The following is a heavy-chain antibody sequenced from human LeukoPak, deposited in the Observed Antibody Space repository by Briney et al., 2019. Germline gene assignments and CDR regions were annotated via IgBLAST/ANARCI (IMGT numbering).Heavy chain of an antibody. Sequence: SETLSLTCTVSGYSISSGYYWGWIRPPPGKGLEWIGCIYHSGSTYYNPSLKSRVTISVDTSKNQFSLKLSSATAADTAVYYCASNIVVVPAAFHWFDPWGQGTLVTVSS. CDR2: IYHSGST. V-gene: IGHV4-38-2*02. J-gene: IGHJ5*02. CDR3: ASNIVVVPAAFHWFDP. D-gene: IGHD2-2*01. CDR1: GYSISSGYY.